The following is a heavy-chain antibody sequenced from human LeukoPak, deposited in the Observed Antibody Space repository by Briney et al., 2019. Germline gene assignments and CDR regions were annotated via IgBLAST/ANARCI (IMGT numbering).Heavy chain of an antibody. J-gene: IGHJ4*02. V-gene: IGHV3-23*01. CDR2: ISGSGGST. CDR1: GFTFGHYA. CDR3: AKASRIRGVDY. D-gene: IGHD3-10*01. Sequence: PGGSLRLSCVASGFTFGHYAMSWVRQAPGKGLEWVSAISGSGGSTYYADSVKGRFTISRDNSKNTLYLQMNSLRAEDTAVYYCAKASRIRGVDYWGQGTLVTVSS.